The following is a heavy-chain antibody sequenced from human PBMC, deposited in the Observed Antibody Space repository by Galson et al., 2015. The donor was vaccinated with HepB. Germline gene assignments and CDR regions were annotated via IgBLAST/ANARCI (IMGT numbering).Heavy chain of an antibody. Sequence: SLRLSCAASGFTFSRYGMHWFRQAPGKGLEWVTVISFDGSNKYFADSVRGRFIISRYNSKNTLYLQMNSLRAEDTAVYYCAKEVVSAVQPLPYFDYWGQGTLVTVSS. V-gene: IGHV3-30*18. D-gene: IGHD2-21*01. CDR1: GFTFSRYG. CDR3: AKEVVSAVQPLPYFDY. CDR2: ISFDGSNK. J-gene: IGHJ4*02.